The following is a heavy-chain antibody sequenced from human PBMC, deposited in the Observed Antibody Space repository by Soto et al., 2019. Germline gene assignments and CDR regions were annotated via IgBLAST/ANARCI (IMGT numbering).Heavy chain of an antibody. V-gene: IGHV3-30*18. CDR1: GFTFSSYG. D-gene: IGHD6-19*01. CDR2: ISYDGSNK. CDR3: AKDVSGWRYYYYGMDV. J-gene: IGHJ6*02. Sequence: GGSLRLSCAASGFTFSSYGMHWVRQAPGKGLEWVAVISYDGSNKYYADSVKGRFTISRDNSKNTLYLQMNSLRAEDTAVYYCAKDVSGWRYYYYGMDVWGQGTTVTVSS.